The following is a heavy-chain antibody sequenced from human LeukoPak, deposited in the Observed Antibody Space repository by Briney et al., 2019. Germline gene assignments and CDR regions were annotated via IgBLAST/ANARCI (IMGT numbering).Heavy chain of an antibody. Sequence: GGSLRLSCTASGFTVSSNYMSWVRQAPGKGLEWVALIWYDGSNENYADSVKGRFSISRDNSKSTLYLQMNSLRADDTAVYYCARGVILGGYYLDYWGQGTLVTVSS. CDR2: IWYDGSNE. CDR1: GFTVSSNY. V-gene: IGHV3-33*08. CDR3: ARGVILGGYYLDY. J-gene: IGHJ4*02. D-gene: IGHD2-15*01.